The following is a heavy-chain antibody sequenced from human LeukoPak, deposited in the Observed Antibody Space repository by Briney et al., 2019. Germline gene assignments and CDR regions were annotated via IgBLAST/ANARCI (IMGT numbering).Heavy chain of an antibody. V-gene: IGHV3-53*01. J-gene: IGHJ6*03. CDR3: AKAPDFWSGYFDYYMDV. Sequence: GGSLRLSCAASGFTVSSNYMSWVRQAPGKGLEWVSVIYSSDTYYADSVKGRFTISRDNSKNTLYLQMNSLRAEDTAVYYCAKAPDFWSGYFDYYMDVWGKGTTVTVSS. CDR1: GFTVSSNY. D-gene: IGHD3-3*01. CDR2: IYSSDT.